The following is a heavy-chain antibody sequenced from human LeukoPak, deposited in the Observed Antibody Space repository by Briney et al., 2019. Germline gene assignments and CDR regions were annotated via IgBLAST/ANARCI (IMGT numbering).Heavy chain of an antibody. D-gene: IGHD6-6*01. Sequence: PGGSLRLSCAASGFTFSNAWMSWVRQAPGKGLEWVGRIKSKTDGGTTDYAAPVKGRFTISRDDSKNTLYLQMNSLKTEDTAVYYCTTIAARLGRYYHYYMDVWGKGTTVTVSS. J-gene: IGHJ6*03. CDR2: IKSKTDGGTT. CDR3: TTIAARLGRYYHYYMDV. V-gene: IGHV3-15*01. CDR1: GFTFSNAW.